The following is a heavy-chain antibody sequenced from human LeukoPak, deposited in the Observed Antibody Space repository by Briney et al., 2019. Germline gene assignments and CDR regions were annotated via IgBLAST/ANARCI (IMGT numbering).Heavy chain of an antibody. Sequence: GGSLRLSCAASGFTFSDYYMSWIRQAPGKGLEWVSYISSSGSTIYYADSVKGRFTISRDNAKNSLYLQMNSLRAEDTAVYYCARGITMIVVVTYFDYWGQGTLVTVSS. V-gene: IGHV3-11*01. CDR1: GFTFSDYY. J-gene: IGHJ4*02. CDR2: ISSSGSTI. CDR3: ARGITMIVVVTYFDY. D-gene: IGHD3-22*01.